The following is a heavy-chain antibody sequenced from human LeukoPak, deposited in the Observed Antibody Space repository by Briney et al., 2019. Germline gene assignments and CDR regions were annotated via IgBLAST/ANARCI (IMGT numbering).Heavy chain of an antibody. Sequence: GGSLRLSCAASGFTFSRWWMNWVRQAPGKGPEWVANINPDGSEKESIGSVKGRFTVSRDNTKNSLYLQMNSLRAEDTGAYYCARAFLRGNSDFGYWGQGTLVTVCS. CDR1: GFTFSRWW. D-gene: IGHD4-23*01. J-gene: IGHJ4*02. CDR2: INPDGSEK. CDR3: ARAFLRGNSDFGY. V-gene: IGHV3-7*01.